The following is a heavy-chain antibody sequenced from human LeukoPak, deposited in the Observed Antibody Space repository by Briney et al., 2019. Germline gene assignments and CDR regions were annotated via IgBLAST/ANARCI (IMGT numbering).Heavy chain of an antibody. Sequence: GGSLRLSCAASGFTFSSYEMNWVRQAPGAGLEWVSYISSSGSTIYYADSVKGLFTISRDNAKNSLYLQMNSLRAEDTAVYYCARVRSSSYSYYYYGMDVWGQGTTVTVSS. V-gene: IGHV3-48*03. J-gene: IGHJ6*02. CDR3: ARVRSSSYSYYYYGMDV. D-gene: IGHD6-13*01. CDR1: GFTFSSYE. CDR2: ISSSGSTI.